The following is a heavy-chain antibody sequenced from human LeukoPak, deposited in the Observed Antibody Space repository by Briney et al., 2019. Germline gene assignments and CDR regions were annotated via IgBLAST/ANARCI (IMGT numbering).Heavy chain of an antibody. CDR1: GYSISSGYY. CDR3: ARYTGTNWGYSFDY. J-gene: IGHJ4*02. V-gene: IGHV4-38-2*01. CDR2: IHHSGMT. Sequence: SETLSLTCAVSGYSISSGYYWSWIRQPPGKGLEWIATIHHSGMTYYNPSLKSRVTISVDTSKNQFSLKLSSVTAAGAAVYYCARYTGTNWGYSFDYWGQGTLVTVSS. D-gene: IGHD7-27*01.